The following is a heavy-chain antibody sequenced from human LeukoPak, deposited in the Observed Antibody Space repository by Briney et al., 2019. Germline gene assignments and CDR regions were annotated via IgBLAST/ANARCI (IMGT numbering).Heavy chain of an antibody. V-gene: IGHV3-23*01. J-gene: IGHJ3*02. CDR3: AKAFREFGSSSSYSSFDT. CDR1: GFTFSSFA. D-gene: IGHD5-18*01. Sequence: GGSLRLSCAASGFTFSSFALSWVRQAPGKGLERVSGVSYTRVATYYADSVKGRFTISRDDSQNILYLQMNGLRAEDTAVYFCAKAFREFGSSSSYSSFDTWGQGTMVTVSS. CDR2: VSYTRVAT.